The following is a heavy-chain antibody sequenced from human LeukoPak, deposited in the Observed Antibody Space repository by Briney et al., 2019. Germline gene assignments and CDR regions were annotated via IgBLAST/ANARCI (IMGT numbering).Heavy chain of an antibody. Sequence: SGGSLRLSCAASGFTVSSNYMSWVRQAPGKGLEWVSVIYSGGSTYYADSVKGRFTISRQNSKNTLDLQMNSLRPEDTAVYYCARDGRYCIITSCYGCYGMDVWGQGTTVTVSS. CDR3: ARDGRYCIITSCYGCYGMDV. D-gene: IGHD2-2*01. CDR1: GFTVSSNY. J-gene: IGHJ6*02. CDR2: IYSGGST. V-gene: IGHV3-53*04.